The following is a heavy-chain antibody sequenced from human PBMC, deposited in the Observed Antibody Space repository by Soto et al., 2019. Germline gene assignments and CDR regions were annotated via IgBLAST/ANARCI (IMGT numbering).Heavy chain of an antibody. CDR1: GYTFTSYG. Sequence: QVQLVQSGAEVKKPGASVKVSCKASGYTFTSYGISWVRQAPGQGLEWMGWISAYNGNTNYAQKLQGRVTMTTDTSTSTANRELGGLISDDRAVYYGGRASRRGEGYYYSGMDVGGQGPRVPVPS. J-gene: IGHJ6*02. CDR2: ISAYNGNT. V-gene: IGHV1-18*01. D-gene: IGHD3-16*01. CDR3: GRASRRGEGYYYSGMDV.